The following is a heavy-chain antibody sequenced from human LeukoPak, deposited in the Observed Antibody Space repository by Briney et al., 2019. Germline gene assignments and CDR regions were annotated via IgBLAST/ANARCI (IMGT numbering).Heavy chain of an antibody. V-gene: IGHV7-4-1*02. Sequence: ASVKVSCKASGYTFTSYAMNWVRQAPGQGLEWMGWINTNTGNPTYAQGFTGRFVFSLDTSVSTAYLQISSLKAEDTAVYYCARAEGHYYDSSGYPPANDYWGQGTLVTVSS. CDR2: INTNTGNP. CDR3: ARAEGHYYDSSGYPPANDY. J-gene: IGHJ4*02. CDR1: GYTFTSYA. D-gene: IGHD3-22*01.